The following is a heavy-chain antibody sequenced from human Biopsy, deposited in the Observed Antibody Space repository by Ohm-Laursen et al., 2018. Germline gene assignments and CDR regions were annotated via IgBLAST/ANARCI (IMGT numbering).Heavy chain of an antibody. D-gene: IGHD3-22*01. CDR1: GGSIGGGEYY. CDR3: ARGVPHYDGSGFPLAGYWYFDL. Sequence: PSDTLSLTCTVSGGSIGGGEYYWNWIRQHPGKGLEWIGLISYSGITFYNPSLESLLTISIDTSKNHFSLNLRSVTAADTAVYYCARGVPHYDGSGFPLAGYWYFDLWGRGTLVTVSS. V-gene: IGHV4-31*01. J-gene: IGHJ2*01. CDR2: ISYSGIT.